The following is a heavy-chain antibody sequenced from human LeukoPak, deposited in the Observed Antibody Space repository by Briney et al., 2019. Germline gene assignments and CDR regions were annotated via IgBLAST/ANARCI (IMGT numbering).Heavy chain of an antibody. Sequence: SETLSLTCTVSGYSINDDYSWGWIRQPPGKGLEWIGNIYYSGSTYNNPSLQSRLTISIDTSKNQFSLKLNFVTAADTALYYCARSLGGNTGFDVWGQGTMVTVSS. CDR3: ARSLGGNTGFDV. CDR1: GYSINDDYS. V-gene: IGHV4-38-2*02. D-gene: IGHD2-8*02. J-gene: IGHJ3*01. CDR2: IYYSGST.